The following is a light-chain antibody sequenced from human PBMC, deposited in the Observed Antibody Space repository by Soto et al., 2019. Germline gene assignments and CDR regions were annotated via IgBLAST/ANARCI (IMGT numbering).Light chain of an antibody. Sequence: QSALTQHASVSGSPGQAITISCTGTSSDVGGYILVSWYQLHPDKAPKLMIYEGRKRPSGVSNRFSGSKSGNTASLTISGLQPEDEAHYYCCSYVGSDTYVIFGGGTKLTVL. CDR2: EGR. V-gene: IGLV2-23*01. CDR3: CSYVGSDTYVI. CDR1: SSDVGGYIL. J-gene: IGLJ2*01.